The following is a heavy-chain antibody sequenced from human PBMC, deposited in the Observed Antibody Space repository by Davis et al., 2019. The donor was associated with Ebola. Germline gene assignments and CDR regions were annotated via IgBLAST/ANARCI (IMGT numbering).Heavy chain of an antibody. D-gene: IGHD2-15*01. V-gene: IGHV3-49*04. Sequence: GESLKISCAASGFTFSSHAMSWVRQAPGKGLEWVGFIRSKAYGGTTEYAASVKGRFTISRDDSKSIAYLQMNSLKTEDTAVYYCTRWDIVVVVAAFDYWGQGTLVTVSS. CDR3: TRWDIVVVVAAFDY. CDR1: GFTFSSHA. J-gene: IGHJ4*02. CDR2: IRSKAYGGTT.